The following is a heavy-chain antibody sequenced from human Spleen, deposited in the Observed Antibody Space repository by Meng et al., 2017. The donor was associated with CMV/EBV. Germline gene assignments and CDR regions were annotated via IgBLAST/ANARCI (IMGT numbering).Heavy chain of an antibody. V-gene: IGHV3-23*03. CDR1: GFTFRDYA. D-gene: IGHD7-27*01. CDR3: ASDASTNSGSYNWFDP. CDR2: IFSGGTSA. Sequence: GGSLRLSCATSGFTFRDYAMSWVRQAPRKGLEWVSVIFSGGTSAYYVDSVKGRFTISRDNAKNSLYLQMNSLRAEDTAFYYCASDASTNSGSYNWFDPWGQGTLVTVSS. J-gene: IGHJ5*02.